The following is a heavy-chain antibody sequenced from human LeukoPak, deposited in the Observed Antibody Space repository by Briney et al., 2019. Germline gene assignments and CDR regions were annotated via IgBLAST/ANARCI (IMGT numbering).Heavy chain of an antibody. Sequence: SETLSLTCTVSGFSISTYYWSWLRQPAGKGLEWIGRIHSSGNTNYNPSLQSRVSLSIDTSQNQFSLRLTSLTAADTAVYFCARDVGKAYWGQGLLAIVSS. CDR1: GFSISTYY. CDR2: IHSSGNT. V-gene: IGHV4-4*07. D-gene: IGHD4-23*01. CDR3: ARDVGKAY. J-gene: IGHJ4*02.